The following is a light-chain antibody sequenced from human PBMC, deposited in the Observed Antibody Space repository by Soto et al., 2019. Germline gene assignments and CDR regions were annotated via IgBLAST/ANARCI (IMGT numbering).Light chain of an antibody. CDR3: QQYNNWPGRT. CDR1: QSISSN. CDR2: GAS. Sequence: EIVMTQSPATLSVSPGERATLSCGASQSISSNLAWYQQKPGQAPRLLIYGASTRATGIPARFSGSGSGTEFTLTISSLQSEDFAVYYCQQYNNWPGRTFGQGTKVEIK. J-gene: IGKJ1*01. V-gene: IGKV3-15*01.